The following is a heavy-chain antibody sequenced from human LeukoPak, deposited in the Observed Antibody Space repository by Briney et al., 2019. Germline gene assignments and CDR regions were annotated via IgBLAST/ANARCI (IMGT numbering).Heavy chain of an antibody. CDR2: ISAYNGNT. CDR1: GYTFTSYG. J-gene: IGHJ6*02. CDR3: ARQDLRAYYYYYYGMDV. V-gene: IGHV1-18*01. Sequence: ASVKVSCKASGYTFTSYGISWVRQAPGQGLEWMGWISAYNGNTNYAQKFQGRVTMTRDTSISTAYMELSRLRSDDTAVYYCARQDLRAYYYYYYGMDVWGQGTTVTVSS. D-gene: IGHD1-26*01.